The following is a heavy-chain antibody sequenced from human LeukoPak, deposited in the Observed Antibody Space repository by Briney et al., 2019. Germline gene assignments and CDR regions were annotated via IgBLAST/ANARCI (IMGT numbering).Heavy chain of an antibody. J-gene: IGHJ4*02. CDR2: IRSKAYGGTT. V-gene: IGHV3-49*04. D-gene: IGHD2-2*01. CDR1: GFTFRDYA. CDR3: TSICSSTSCYPQALDY. Sequence: GGSLRLSCTASGFTFRDYAMSWVRQAPGKGLEWVGFIRSKAYGGTTEYAASVKGRFTISRDDSKSIAYLQMNSLKTEDTAVYYCTSICSSTSCYPQALDYWGQGTLVTVSS.